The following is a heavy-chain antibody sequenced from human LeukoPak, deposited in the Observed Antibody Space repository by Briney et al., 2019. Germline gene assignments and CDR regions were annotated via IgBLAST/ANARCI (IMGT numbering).Heavy chain of an antibody. D-gene: IGHD3-9*01. V-gene: IGHV4-34*01. J-gene: IGHJ4*02. CDR2: INHSGST. CDR3: ARGSSNYDILTGYYRYYFDY. CDR1: GGSFSGYY. Sequence: SETLSLTCAVYGGSFSGYYWSWIRQPPGKGLEWIGEINHSGSTNYNPSLKSRVTISVDTSKNQFSLKLSSVTAADTAVYYCARGSSNYDILTGYYRYYFDYWGQGTLVTVSS.